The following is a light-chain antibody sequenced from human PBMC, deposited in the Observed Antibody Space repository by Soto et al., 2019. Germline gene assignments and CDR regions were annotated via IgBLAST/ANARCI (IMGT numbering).Light chain of an antibody. CDR3: QQYNSWPRA. CDR2: GAS. J-gene: IGKJ1*01. CDR1: QSVSSN. V-gene: IGKV3-15*01. Sequence: EIVMKQSPASLSVSPGEKATLSCRASQSVSSNLAWYQQKPGQAPRLLIYGASTRATGIPARFSGSGSGTEFTLTISSLQSEDFAVYYCQQYNSWPRAFGQGTKVDIK.